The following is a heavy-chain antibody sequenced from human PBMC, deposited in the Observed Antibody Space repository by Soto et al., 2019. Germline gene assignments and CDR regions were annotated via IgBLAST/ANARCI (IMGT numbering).Heavy chain of an antibody. CDR2: ISGSSSTI. CDR1: GFTFSRYS. J-gene: IGHJ6*02. CDR3: AKTSLRVYYFGMDV. V-gene: IGHV3-48*02. Sequence: SGGSLRLSCAASGFTFSRYSMNWVRQAPGKGLEWVSHISGSSSTIYYTDSVKGRFTVSRDNAKNSLYLQTNSLRDEDTAVYFCAKTSLRVYYFGMDVWGQGTTVTVSS.